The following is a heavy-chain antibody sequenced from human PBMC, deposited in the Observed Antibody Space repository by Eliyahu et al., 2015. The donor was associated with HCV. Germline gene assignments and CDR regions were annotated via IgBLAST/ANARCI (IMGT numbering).Heavy chain of an antibody. V-gene: IGHV3-33*01. CDR3: ARPHPWRLHLGELSSPDY. CDR2: IWYDGSNK. D-gene: IGHD3-16*02. CDR1: GFTFXSYG. J-gene: IGHJ4*02. Sequence: QVQLVESGGGVVQPGRSLRLSCAASGFTFXSYGXHWVRQAPGKGLGWVAVIWYDGSNKYYADSVKGRFTISRDNSKNTLYLQMNSLRAEDTAVYYCARPHPWRLHLGELSSPDYWGQGTLVTVSS.